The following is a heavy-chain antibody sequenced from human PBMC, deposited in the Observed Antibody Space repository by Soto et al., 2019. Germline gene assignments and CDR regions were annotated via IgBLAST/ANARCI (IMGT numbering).Heavy chain of an antibody. Sequence: GESLKISCKGPGHLFNNHWIGWVRQTPGKGLEWMGLIFTRDSETKTSPSFQGHVSFSVDNSINTVYLQWTSLKTTDTAVYYCARVPTRERNYFDYWGQGTLVTVSS. CDR1: GHLFNNHW. CDR3: ARVPTRERNYFDY. CDR2: IFTRDSET. V-gene: IGHV5-51*01. D-gene: IGHD1-26*01. J-gene: IGHJ4*02.